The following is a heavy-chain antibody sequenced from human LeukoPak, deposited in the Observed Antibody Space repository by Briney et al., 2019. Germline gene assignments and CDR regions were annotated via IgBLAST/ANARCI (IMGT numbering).Heavy chain of an antibody. V-gene: IGHV1-2*06. D-gene: IGHD3-3*01. CDR1: GYTFTGYY. J-gene: IGHJ4*02. Sequence: GASVKVSCKASGYTFTGYYMHWVRQAPGQGLEWMGRINPNSGGTDYAQKFKDRITMTRDTSTSTAYMELRSLRSDDTAVYYCARARQATIFGVVIPYYFDYWGQGTLVTVSS. CDR2: INPNSGGT. CDR3: ARARQATIFGVVIPYYFDY.